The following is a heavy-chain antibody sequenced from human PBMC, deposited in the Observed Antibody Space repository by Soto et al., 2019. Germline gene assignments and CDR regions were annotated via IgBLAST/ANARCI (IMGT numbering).Heavy chain of an antibody. CDR2: IIPIFGTA. Sequence: GASVKVSCKASGGTFSSYAISWVRQAPGQGLEWMGGIIPIFGTANYAQKFQGRVTITADESTSTAYMELSSLRSEDTAVYYCASGPVSYTGMYYGMDVWGQGTTVTVSS. CDR1: GGTFSSYA. J-gene: IGHJ6*02. V-gene: IGHV1-69*13. D-gene: IGHD1-20*01. CDR3: ASGPVSYTGMYYGMDV.